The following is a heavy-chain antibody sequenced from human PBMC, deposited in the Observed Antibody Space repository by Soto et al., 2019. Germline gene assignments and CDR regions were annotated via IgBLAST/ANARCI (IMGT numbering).Heavy chain of an antibody. CDR2: ISAYNGDS. Sequence: VQLVQSGPEVKKPGASVKVSCKASVYTFTSFGITWVRQAPGQDLEWMGWISAYNGDSNYAPRLQGRVTMTTDTSTSTVYMELKNLKSDDTAVYYCARDQEYSTSGLYWFDLWGQGTLVTVSS. V-gene: IGHV1-18*04. CDR1: VYTFTSFG. D-gene: IGHD6-6*01. CDR3: ARDQEYSTSGLYWFDL. J-gene: IGHJ5*02.